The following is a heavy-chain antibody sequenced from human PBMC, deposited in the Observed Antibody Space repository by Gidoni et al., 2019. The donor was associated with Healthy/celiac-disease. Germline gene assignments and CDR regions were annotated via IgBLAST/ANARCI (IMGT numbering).Heavy chain of an antibody. CDR1: GYSFTSYW. J-gene: IGHJ6*02. CDR2: IDPSDSYT. D-gene: IGHD6-25*01. V-gene: IGHV5-10-1*03. CDR3: ARHRLQPIQANGMDV. Sequence: EVQLVQSGAEVKKPGESLRISCKGSGYSFTSYWISWVRQMPGKGLEWMGRIDPSDSYTNYSPSFQGHVTISADKSISTAYLQWSSLKASDTAMYYCARHRLQPIQANGMDVWGQGTTVTVSS.